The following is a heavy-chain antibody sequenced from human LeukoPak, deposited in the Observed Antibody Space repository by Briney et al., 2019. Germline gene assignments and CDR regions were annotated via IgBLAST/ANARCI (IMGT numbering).Heavy chain of an antibody. V-gene: IGHV3-30*18. D-gene: IGHD6-19*01. J-gene: IGHJ4*02. Sequence: GRSLRLSSAASGFTFSSYGMHWVRQAPGKGLEWVAVISYDGSNKYYADSVKGRFTISRDNSKNTLYLQMNSLRAEDTAVYYCAKDSIAVAGTYFDYWGQGTLVTVSS. CDR1: GFTFSSYG. CDR2: ISYDGSNK. CDR3: AKDSIAVAGTYFDY.